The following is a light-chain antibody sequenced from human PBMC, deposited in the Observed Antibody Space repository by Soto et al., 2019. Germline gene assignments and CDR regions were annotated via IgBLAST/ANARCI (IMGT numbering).Light chain of an antibody. V-gene: IGKV3-11*01. CDR1: QSVSSY. J-gene: IGKJ5*01. CDR2: DAS. CDR3: QQRINWPPLT. Sequence: EIVLTQSPATLSLSPGERATLSCRASQSVSSYLAWYQQKPGQAPRLLIYDASNRATGIPARFSGSGSGTDFTLTISSLEPEDFAVYYCQQRINWPPLTFGQGTRLEIK.